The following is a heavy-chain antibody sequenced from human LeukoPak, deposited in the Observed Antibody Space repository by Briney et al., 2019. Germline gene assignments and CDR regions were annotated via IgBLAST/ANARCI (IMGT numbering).Heavy chain of an antibody. V-gene: IGHV4-30-4*08. CDR2: IYYSGNT. J-gene: IGHJ5*02. CDR3: ARDHNWNWFDP. Sequence: SQTLSLTCTVSGGSISSGDYYWSWIRQPPGKGLEWIGYIYYSGNTYYNPSLKSRVTISVDTSKNQFSLKLSSVTAADTAVYYCARDHNWNWFDPWGQGTLVTVSS. CDR1: GGSISSGDYY. D-gene: IGHD1-20*01.